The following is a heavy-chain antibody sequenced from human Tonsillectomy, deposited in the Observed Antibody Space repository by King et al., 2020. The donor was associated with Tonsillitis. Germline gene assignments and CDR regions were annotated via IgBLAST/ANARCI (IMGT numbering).Heavy chain of an antibody. Sequence: VTLKESGPALVKPTQTLTLTCTFSGFSLSTSGMCVSWIRQPPGKALEWLALIDWDDDKYYSTSLKTRLTISKDTSKNQVVLTMTNMDPVDTATYYCARSQYYYDSSALGGPTRWFDPWGQGTLVTVSS. CDR2: IDWDDDK. J-gene: IGHJ5*02. V-gene: IGHV2-70*01. CDR1: GFSLSTSGMC. D-gene: IGHD3-22*01. CDR3: ARSQYYYDSSALGGPTRWFDP.